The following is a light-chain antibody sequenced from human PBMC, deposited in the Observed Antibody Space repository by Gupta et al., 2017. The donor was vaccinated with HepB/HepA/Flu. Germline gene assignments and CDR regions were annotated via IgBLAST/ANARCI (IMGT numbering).Light chain of an antibody. V-gene: IGKV1-37*01. CDR2: STS. CDR1: QGISRY. CDR3: QRTGSDLSMCS. Sequence: DIQFTQSPSSLSASVGERVTITGRVTQGISRYLHWSRQKPGKVPNFLTCSTSNLQSGVPSRFSGDRYGTDFTLTFSSLQPENVATYYGQRTGSDLSMCSSGQGTELEI. J-gene: IGKJ2*04.